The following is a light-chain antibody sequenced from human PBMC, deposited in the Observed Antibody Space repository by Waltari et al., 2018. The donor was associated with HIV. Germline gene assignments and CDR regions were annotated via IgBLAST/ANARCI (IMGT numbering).Light chain of an antibody. V-gene: IGLV2-11*01. CDR3: SAYAGTNTYIV. J-gene: IGLJ2*01. CDR2: DVT. Sequence: QSALTQPRSVSGSPGQSVTISCTGTSSDVGDYNYVSWYQQHPGTVPKIMIYDVTKRPTGVPDRFSGSKSANTASLTISGLQAEDEADYFCSAYAGTNTYIVFGGGTKVTVL. CDR1: SSDVGDYNY.